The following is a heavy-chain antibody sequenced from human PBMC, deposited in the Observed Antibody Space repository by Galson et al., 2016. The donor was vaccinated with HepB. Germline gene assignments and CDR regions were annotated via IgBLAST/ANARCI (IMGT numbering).Heavy chain of an antibody. CDR2: IRDIGNSYAT. J-gene: IGHJ5*02. CDR1: GFTFSESG. V-gene: IGHV3-73*01. Sequence: SLRLSCAASGFTFSESGIHWVRQASGKGLEWIGRIRDIGNSYATAYAASVEGRFTISRDDSKNTAYLRMNSLKTEDTAVYYCAGFRPLTSHYGNTEQLEHWGQGTLVTVSS. D-gene: IGHD3-10*01. CDR3: AGFRPLTSHYGNTEQLEH.